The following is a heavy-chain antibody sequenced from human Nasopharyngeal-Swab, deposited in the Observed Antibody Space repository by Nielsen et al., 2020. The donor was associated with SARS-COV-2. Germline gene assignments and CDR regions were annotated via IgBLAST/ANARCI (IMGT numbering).Heavy chain of an antibody. D-gene: IGHD3-22*01. J-gene: IGHJ4*02. CDR3: ARVVHYYDSSGLLGALDY. Sequence: VSVKVSCKASGYTFTSYAMHWVRQAPGQRLEWMGWINAGNGNTKYSQKFQGRVTITRDTSASTAYMELSSLRSEDTAVYYCARVVHYYDSSGLLGALDYWGQGTLVTVSS. CDR1: GYTFTSYA. CDR2: INAGNGNT. V-gene: IGHV1-3*01.